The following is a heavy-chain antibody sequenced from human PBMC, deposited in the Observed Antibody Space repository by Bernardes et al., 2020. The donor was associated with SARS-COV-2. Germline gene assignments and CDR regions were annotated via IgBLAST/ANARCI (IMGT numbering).Heavy chain of an antibody. J-gene: IGHJ4*02. V-gene: IGHV3-23*01. Sequence: GGSLRLSCVASGFAFNSYAMGWVRQAPGKGLEWVAVITGGGGHTFHAESVKGRFTISRDNSLGTLFLQMNYLRAADTARYYCAKATSEYCNGALCYPFDSWGQGPLVTVSS. CDR2: ITGGGGHT. D-gene: IGHD2-15*01. CDR3: AKATSEYCNGALCYPFDS. CDR1: GFAFNSYA.